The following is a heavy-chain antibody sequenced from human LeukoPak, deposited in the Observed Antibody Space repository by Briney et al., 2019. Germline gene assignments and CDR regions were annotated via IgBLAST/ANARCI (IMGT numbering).Heavy chain of an antibody. CDR2: IHPRSGET. CDR1: GYSFTAFY. V-gene: IGHV1-2*07. CDR3: ARDGDYGTGSYYRGFFDY. J-gene: IGHJ4*02. D-gene: IGHD3-10*01. Sequence: ASVKVSCKASGYSFTAFYIHWVRQAPGQGLEWMGWIHPRSGETNYAYKFRGRVTMTRDTSISTPYMDLGSLGSDDTAVYYCARDGDYGTGSYYRGFFDYWGQGTLVTVSS.